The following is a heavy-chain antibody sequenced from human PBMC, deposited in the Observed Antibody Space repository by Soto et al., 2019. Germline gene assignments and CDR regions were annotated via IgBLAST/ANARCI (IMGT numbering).Heavy chain of an antibody. D-gene: IGHD1-26*01. V-gene: IGHV3-64*01. Sequence: GGSLRLSCAASGFTFSSYAMHWVRQAPGKGLEYVSAISSNGGSTYYANSVKGRFTISRDNSKNTLYLQMGSLRAEDMAVYYCARSGILYRAFDIWGQGTMVTVSS. CDR3: ARSGILYRAFDI. J-gene: IGHJ3*02. CDR1: GFTFSSYA. CDR2: ISSNGGST.